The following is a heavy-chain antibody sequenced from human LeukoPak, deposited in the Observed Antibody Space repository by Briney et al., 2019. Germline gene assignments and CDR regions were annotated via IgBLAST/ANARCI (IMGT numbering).Heavy chain of an antibody. D-gene: IGHD2-2*01. Sequence: SETLSLTCAVYGGSFSGYYWSWIRQPPGKGLEWIGEINHSGSTNYNPSLKSRVTISVDTSKNQFSLKLSSVTAADTAVYYCARDSHNEYCSSTSCYGMDVWGQGTTVTVSS. CDR3: ARDSHNEYCSSTSCYGMDV. CDR2: INHSGST. V-gene: IGHV4-34*01. J-gene: IGHJ6*02. CDR1: GGSFSGYY.